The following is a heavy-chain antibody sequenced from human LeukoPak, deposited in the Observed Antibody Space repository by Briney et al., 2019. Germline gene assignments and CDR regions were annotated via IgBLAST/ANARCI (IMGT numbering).Heavy chain of an antibody. V-gene: IGHV1-69*05. J-gene: IGHJ6*03. CDR2: IIPIFGTA. Sequence: SVKVSCKASGGTFSSYAISWVRQPPGQGLEWMGGIIPIFGTANYAQKFQGRVTITTDESTSTAYMELSSLRSEDTAVYYCAREGQAEYSFSPYYYYMDVWGKGTTVTVSS. CDR3: AREGQAEYSFSPYYYYMDV. D-gene: IGHD2/OR15-2a*01. CDR1: GGTFSSYA.